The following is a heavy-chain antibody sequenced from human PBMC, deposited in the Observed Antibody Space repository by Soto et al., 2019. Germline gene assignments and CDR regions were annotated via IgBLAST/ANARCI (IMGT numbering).Heavy chain of an antibody. CDR3: ARAPLDYGDYVYFDL. V-gene: IGHV1-18*01. CDR2: ISAYNGNT. J-gene: IGHJ2*01. D-gene: IGHD4-17*01. Sequence: QVQLVQSGAEVKKPGASVKVSCKASGYTFTSYGISWVRQAPGQGLEWMGWISAYNGNTNYAQKRQGRVTMTTDTSTSTAYMELRSLRSDDTAVYYCARAPLDYGDYVYFDLWGRGTLVTVSS. CDR1: GYTFTSYG.